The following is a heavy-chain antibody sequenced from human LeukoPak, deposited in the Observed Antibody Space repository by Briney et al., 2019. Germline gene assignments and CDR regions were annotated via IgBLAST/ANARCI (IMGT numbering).Heavy chain of an antibody. D-gene: IGHD3-22*01. CDR1: GYTFTSYG. CDR2: IIPIFGTA. J-gene: IGHJ3*02. Sequence: SVKVSCKASGYTFTSYGISWVRQAPGQGLEWMGGIIPIFGTANYAQKFQGRVTITADKSTSTAYMELSRLRSDDTAVYYCARIRNEISKTSGYYYSAFDIWGQGTMVTVSS. CDR3: ARIRNEISKTSGYYYSAFDI. V-gene: IGHV1-69*06.